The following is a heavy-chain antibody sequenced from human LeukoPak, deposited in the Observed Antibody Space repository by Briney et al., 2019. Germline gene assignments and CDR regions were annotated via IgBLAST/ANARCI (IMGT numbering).Heavy chain of an antibody. CDR3: AGGAGFLIDY. CDR1: GFTFSNYW. CDR2: IKKDGSEK. V-gene: IGHV3-7*01. Sequence: GGSLRLSCAASGFTFSNYWMNWVRQAPGKGPEGVAIIKKDGSEKYYVDSVKGRFTISRDNAKNSLYLQMNRLRADDTAVYFCAGGAGFLIDYWGQGALVTVSS. J-gene: IGHJ4*02. D-gene: IGHD2/OR15-2a*01.